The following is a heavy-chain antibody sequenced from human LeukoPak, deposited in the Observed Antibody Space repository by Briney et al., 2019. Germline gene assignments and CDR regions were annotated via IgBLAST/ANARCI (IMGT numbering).Heavy chain of an antibody. CDR1: GYPFTNYA. J-gene: IGHJ4*02. CDR2: IDTKTGTP. V-gene: IGHV7-4-1*02. Sequence: GASGKLSCTPSGYPFTNYAINGVRQAPGQGPEWIGWIDTKTGTPTFAQALTGRFVFSLDTSVTTTYLQISSLEPEDTAVDYCARVGKYSGSYPDYWGQGTLVTVSS. D-gene: IGHD1-26*01. CDR3: ARVGKYSGSYPDY.